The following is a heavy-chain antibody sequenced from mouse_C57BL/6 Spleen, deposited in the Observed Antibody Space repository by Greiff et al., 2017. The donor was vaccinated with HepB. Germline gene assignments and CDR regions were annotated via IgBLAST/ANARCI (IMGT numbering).Heavy chain of an antibody. J-gene: IGHJ2*01. Sequence: VQLVESGAELAKPGASVKLSCKASGYTFTSYWMHWVKQRPGQGLEWIGYINPSSGYTKYNQKFKDKATLTADKSSSTAYMQLSSLTYEDSAVYNCARWDGSTLYYFDYWGQGTTLTVSS. CDR2: INPSSGYT. D-gene: IGHD5-1*01. CDR3: ARWDGSTLYYFDY. CDR1: GYTFTSYW. V-gene: IGHV1-7*01.